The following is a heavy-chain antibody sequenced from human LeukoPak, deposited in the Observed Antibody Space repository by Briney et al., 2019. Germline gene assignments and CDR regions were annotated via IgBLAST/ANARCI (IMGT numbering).Heavy chain of an antibody. CDR2: IYYSGST. CDR3: ATGSGWSSSGY. D-gene: IGHD6-19*01. CDR1: GGSISSSSYY. V-gene: IGHV4-39*07. J-gene: IGHJ4*02. Sequence: NPSETLSLTCTVSGGSISSSSYYWGWIRQPPGKGLEWIGSIYYSGSTYYNPSLKSRVTISVDTSKNQFSLKLSSVTAADTAVYYCATGSGWSSSGYWGQGTLVTVSS.